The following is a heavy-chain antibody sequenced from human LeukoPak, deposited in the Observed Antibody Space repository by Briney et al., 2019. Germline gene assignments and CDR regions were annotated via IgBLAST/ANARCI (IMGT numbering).Heavy chain of an antibody. V-gene: IGHV3-30-3*01. Sequence: GGSLRLSCAPSGVIFNNFAFHWVRQAPGKGLEWIAAVSYDGSNKYYADSVRGRLTISRDNSKNTLYLQMNSLRAEGTAVYYCARAGRADGDYHYFDYWGQGTLVTVSS. CDR3: ARAGRADGDYHYFDY. J-gene: IGHJ4*02. CDR2: VSYDGSNK. CDR1: GVIFNNFA. D-gene: IGHD4-17*01.